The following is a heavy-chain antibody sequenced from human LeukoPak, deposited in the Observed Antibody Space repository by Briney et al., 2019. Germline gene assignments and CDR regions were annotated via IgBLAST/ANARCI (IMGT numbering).Heavy chain of an antibody. Sequence: GGSLRLSCTASGFAFNTYWMSWVRQAPGKGPEWVANIKQDGSEKYYVDSVTGRFTISRDNAKNSLYLQMNSLRAEDTAVYYCARDQYPVWGDIWGQGTMVTVSS. CDR3: ARDQYPVWGDI. CDR2: IKQDGSEK. J-gene: IGHJ3*02. V-gene: IGHV3-7*01. D-gene: IGHD3-16*01. CDR1: GFAFNTYW.